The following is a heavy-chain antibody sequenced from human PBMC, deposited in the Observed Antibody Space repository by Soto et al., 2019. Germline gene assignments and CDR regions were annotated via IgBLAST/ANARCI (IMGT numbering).Heavy chain of an antibody. CDR2: IWYDGSNK. J-gene: IGHJ6*02. V-gene: IGHV3-33*01. CDR3: ARRTKYSSSHSLVYYYGMDV. D-gene: IGHD6-6*01. CDR1: GFTFSSYG. Sequence: QVQLVESGGGVVQPGRSLRLSCAASGFTFSSYGMHWVRQAPGKGLEWVAVIWYDGSNKYYADSVKGRFTISRDNSKNTLYLQMNSLRAEDTAVYYCARRTKYSSSHSLVYYYGMDVWGQGTTVTVSS.